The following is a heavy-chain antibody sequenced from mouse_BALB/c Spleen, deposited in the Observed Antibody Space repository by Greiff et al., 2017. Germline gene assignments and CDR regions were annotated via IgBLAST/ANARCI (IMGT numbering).Heavy chain of an antibody. V-gene: IGHV5-12-2*01. J-gene: IGHJ3*01. Sequence: EVMLVESGGGLVQPGGSLKLSCAASGFTFSSYTMSWVRQTPEKRLEWVAYISNGGGSTYYPDTVKGRFTISRDNAKNTLYLQMSSLKSEDTAMYYCARQKYGNYPFAYWGQGTLVTVSA. CDR2: ISNGGGST. CDR3: ARQKYGNYPFAY. CDR1: GFTFSSYT. D-gene: IGHD2-10*02.